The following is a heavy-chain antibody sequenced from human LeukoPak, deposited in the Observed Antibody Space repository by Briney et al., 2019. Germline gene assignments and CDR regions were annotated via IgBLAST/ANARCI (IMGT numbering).Heavy chain of an antibody. V-gene: IGHV4-39*01. J-gene: IGHJ6*02. Sequence: SETLSLTCTVSGGSISSSSYYWGWIRQPPGKGLEWIGSIYYSGSTYYNPSLKSRVTISVDTSKNQFSLKLSSVTAADTAVYYCARRDPGDSSGYYSEDYGMDAWGQGTTVTVSS. D-gene: IGHD3-22*01. CDR1: GGSISSSSYY. CDR2: IYYSGST. CDR3: ARRDPGDSSGYYSEDYGMDA.